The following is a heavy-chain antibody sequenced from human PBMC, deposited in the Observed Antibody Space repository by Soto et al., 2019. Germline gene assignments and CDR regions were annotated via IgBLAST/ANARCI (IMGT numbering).Heavy chain of an antibody. D-gene: IGHD4-17*01. V-gene: IGHV4-59*01. CDR3: ARVYGDYIDY. CDR1: GGSTSSYY. J-gene: IGHJ4*02. CDR2: IYYSGST. Sequence: SETLSLTCTVSGGSTSSYYWSWIRQPPGKGLEWIGYIYYSGSTNYNPSLKSRVTISVDTSKNQFSLKLSSVTAADTAVYYCARVYGDYIDYWGQGTLVTV.